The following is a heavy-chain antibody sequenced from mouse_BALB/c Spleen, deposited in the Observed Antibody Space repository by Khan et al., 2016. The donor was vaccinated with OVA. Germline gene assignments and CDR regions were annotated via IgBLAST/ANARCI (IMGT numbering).Heavy chain of an antibody. Sequence: QVRLQQSGAELARPGASVKLSCKASGYTFADYDINWVKQRTGQGLEWIGEIYPGTGNTNYNEKFKGKATLTTDKSSSTAYMHLSSLTSEDSAVYFCARWGGNYKYYYALDYWGQGTSVTVSS. CDR1: GYTFADYD. D-gene: IGHD2-1*01. CDR2: IYPGTGNT. J-gene: IGHJ4*01. V-gene: IGHV1-81*01. CDR3: ARWGGNYKYYYALDY.